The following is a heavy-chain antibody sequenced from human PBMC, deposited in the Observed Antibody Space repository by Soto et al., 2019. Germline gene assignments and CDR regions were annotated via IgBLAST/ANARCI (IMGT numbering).Heavy chain of an antibody. CDR2: ISAYNGNT. D-gene: IGHD6-13*01. Sequence: ASVKVSCKASGGTFSSYRINWVRQAPGQGLEWMGWISAYNGNTNYAQKLQGRVTMTTDTSTSTAYMELRSLRSDDTTVYYCARDIGWSSRRYYYYGMDVWGQGTTGTVSS. J-gene: IGHJ6*02. CDR1: GGTFSSYR. CDR3: ARDIGWSSRRYYYYGMDV. V-gene: IGHV1-18*01.